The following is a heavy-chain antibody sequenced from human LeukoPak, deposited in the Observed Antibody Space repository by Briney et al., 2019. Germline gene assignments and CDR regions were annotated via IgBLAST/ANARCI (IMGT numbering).Heavy chain of an antibody. CDR2: ISYDGSNK. V-gene: IGHV3-30-3*01. D-gene: IGHD2-2*01. CDR1: GFTFSSYW. J-gene: IGHJ4*02. Sequence: GGSLRLSCAASGFTFSSYWMSWVRQAPGKGLEWVAVISYDGSNKYYADSVKGRFTISRDNSKNTLYLQMNSLRAEDTAVYYCARELVVPAAFDYWGQGTLVTVSS. CDR3: ARELVVPAAFDY.